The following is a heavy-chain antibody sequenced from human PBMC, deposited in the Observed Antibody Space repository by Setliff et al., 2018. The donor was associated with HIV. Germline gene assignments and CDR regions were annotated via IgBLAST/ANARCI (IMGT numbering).Heavy chain of an antibody. D-gene: IGHD3-9*01. CDR2: IGGHGSII. Sequence: PGGSLRLSCAASGLIFSSYEMNWVRQAPGKGLEWISFIGGHGSIIHYADSVKGRFTISRDNAKNAVYLQMHSLRTEDTAVYYCVRDTFDGRSYYGWDVWGQGTTVTVSS. V-gene: IGHV3-48*03. J-gene: IGHJ6*02. CDR3: VRDTFDGRSYYGWDV. CDR1: GLIFSSYE.